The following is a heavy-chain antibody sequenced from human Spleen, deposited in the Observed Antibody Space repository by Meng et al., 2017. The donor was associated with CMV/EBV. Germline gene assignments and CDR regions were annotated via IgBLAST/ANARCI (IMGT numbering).Heavy chain of an antibody. CDR1: GFTLSSYA. J-gene: IGHJ4*02. D-gene: IGHD6-19*01. CDR3: ARVGYSSGWLDSGYFDY. V-gene: IGHV3-30-3*01. CDR2: ISYDGSNK. Sequence: GGSLRLSCAVSGFTLSSYAMHWVRQAPGKGLEWVAVISYDGSNKYYAESVKGRFTISRDNAKNSLYLQMNRLRAEDTAVYYCARVGYSSGWLDSGYFDYWGQGTLVTVSS.